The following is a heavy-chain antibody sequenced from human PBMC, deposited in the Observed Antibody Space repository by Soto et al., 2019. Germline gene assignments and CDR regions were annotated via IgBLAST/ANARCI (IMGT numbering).Heavy chain of an antibody. CDR2: INAGNGNT. V-gene: IGHV1-3*01. J-gene: IGHJ4*02. D-gene: IGHD6-19*01. CDR3: ARDRQIAVAGQALVLGY. Sequence: ASVKVSCKASVYTFTSYAMHWVRQAPGQRLEWMGWINAGNGNTKYSQKFQGRVTITRDTSASTAYMELSSLRSEDTAVYYCARDRQIAVAGQALVLGYWGQGTPVTVSS. CDR1: VYTFTSYA.